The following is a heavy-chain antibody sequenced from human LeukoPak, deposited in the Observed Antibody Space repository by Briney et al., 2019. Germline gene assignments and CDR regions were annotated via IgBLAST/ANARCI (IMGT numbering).Heavy chain of an antibody. J-gene: IGHJ6*03. V-gene: IGHV3-23*01. D-gene: IGHD7-27*01. CDR1: GFTFSSYA. CDR3: AKSELGDYYYYYMDV. Sequence: PGGSLRLSCAVSGFTFSSYAMSWVRQAPGKGLEWVSAISGSGGSTYYADSVKGQFTISRDNSKNTLYLQMNSLRAEDTAVYYCAKSELGDYYYYYMDVWGKGTTVTVSS. CDR2: ISGSGGST.